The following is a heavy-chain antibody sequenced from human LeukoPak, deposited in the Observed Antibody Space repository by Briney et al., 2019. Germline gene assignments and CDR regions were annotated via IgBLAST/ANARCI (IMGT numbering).Heavy chain of an antibody. CDR1: GGSISSGGYS. Sequence: SETLSLTCAVSGGSISSGGYSWSWIRQPPGKGLEWIGYIYHSGSTYYNPSLKSRVTISVDTSKNQFSLKLSSVTAADTAVYYCARQPLTGYYSGGPVDYWGQGTLVTVSS. CDR3: ARQPLTGYYSGGPVDY. V-gene: IGHV4-30-2*01. CDR2: IYHSGST. D-gene: IGHD3-9*01. J-gene: IGHJ4*02.